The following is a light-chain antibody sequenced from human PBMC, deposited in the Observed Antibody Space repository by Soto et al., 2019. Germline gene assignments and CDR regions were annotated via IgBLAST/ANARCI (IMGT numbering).Light chain of an antibody. CDR2: GSS. CDR1: QSVTSSY. V-gene: IGKV3-20*01. CDR3: QQYGSSPRT. J-gene: IGKJ1*01. Sequence: EIVLTQSPGTLSLSPGERATLSCRASQSVTSSYLAWYRQKPDQAPRLLIYGSSSRATGIPDRFSGGGSGTDFTLTISRLEPEDSAVYYCQQYGSSPRTFGQGTKVEIK.